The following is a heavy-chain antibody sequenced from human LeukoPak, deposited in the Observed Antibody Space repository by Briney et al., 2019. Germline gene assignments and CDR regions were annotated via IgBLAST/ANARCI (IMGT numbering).Heavy chain of an antibody. CDR3: AKPRAMTTGVGRYFDL. CDR1: GFTFSSYA. D-gene: IGHD1-1*01. V-gene: IGHV3-23*01. CDR2: ISGGGENT. J-gene: IGHJ2*01. Sequence: GGSLRLSCAASGFTFSSYAMSWVRQTPGKGLEWVSAISGGGENTYYGDSVKGRFTISRDNSKNTLYLQMNSLRAEDTATYYCAKPRAMTTGVGRYFDLWGRGTLVTVSS.